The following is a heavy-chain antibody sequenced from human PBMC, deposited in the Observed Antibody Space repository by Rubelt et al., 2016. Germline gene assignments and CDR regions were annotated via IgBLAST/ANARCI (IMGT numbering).Heavy chain of an antibody. Sequence: IGYIYYSGSTNYNPSLKSRVTISVDTSKNQFSLKLSSVTAADTAVYYCARDRLYSSSWFPFDYWGQGTLVTVSS. CDR3: ARDRLYSSSWFPFDY. CDR2: IYYSGST. D-gene: IGHD6-13*01. J-gene: IGHJ4*02. V-gene: IGHV4-59*01.